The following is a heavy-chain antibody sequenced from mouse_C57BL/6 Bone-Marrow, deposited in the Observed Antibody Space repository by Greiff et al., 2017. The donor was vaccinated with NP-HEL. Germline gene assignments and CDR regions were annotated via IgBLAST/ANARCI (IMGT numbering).Heavy chain of an antibody. CDR2: IYPGSGST. Sequence: QVQLKQPGAELVKPGASVKMSCKASGYTFTSYWITWVKQRPGQGLEWIGDIYPGSGSTNYNEKFKSKATLTVDTSSSTAYMQLSSLTSEDSAVYYCARKNYGSKEMDYWGQGTSVTVSS. CDR3: ARKNYGSKEMDY. D-gene: IGHD1-1*01. CDR1: GYTFTSYW. J-gene: IGHJ4*01. V-gene: IGHV1-55*01.